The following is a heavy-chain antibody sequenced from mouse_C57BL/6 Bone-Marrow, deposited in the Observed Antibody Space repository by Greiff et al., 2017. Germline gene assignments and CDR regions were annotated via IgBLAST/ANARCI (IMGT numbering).Heavy chain of an antibody. D-gene: IGHD2-4*01. J-gene: IGHJ2*01. CDR1: GYTFTSYG. Sequence: VQLQQSGAELARPGASVKLSCKASGYTFTSYGISWVKQRTGQGLEWIGEIYPRSGNTYYNEKFKGKATLTADKSSSTAYMELSSLKSEDSAVYFCARWDDYVGGYFDYWGQGTTLTVSS. V-gene: IGHV1-81*01. CDR3: ARWDDYVGGYFDY. CDR2: IYPRSGNT.